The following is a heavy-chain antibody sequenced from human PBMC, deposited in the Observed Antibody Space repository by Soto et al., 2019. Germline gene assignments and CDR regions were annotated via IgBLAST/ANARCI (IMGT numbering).Heavy chain of an antibody. J-gene: IGHJ5*02. Sequence: SVKVSCKASGGTFSSYTISWVRQAPGQGLEWMGRIIPILGIANYAQKFQGRVTITADKSTSTAYMELSSLRSEDTAVYYCARSDTAMVTRLDPWGQGTLVTVSS. D-gene: IGHD5-18*01. CDR1: GGTFSSYT. CDR2: IIPILGIA. CDR3: ARSDTAMVTRLDP. V-gene: IGHV1-69*02.